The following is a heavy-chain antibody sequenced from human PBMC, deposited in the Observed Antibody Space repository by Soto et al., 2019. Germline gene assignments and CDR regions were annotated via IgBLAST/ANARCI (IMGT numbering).Heavy chain of an antibody. J-gene: IGHJ4*02. D-gene: IGHD1-26*01. CDR1: GGSISGGGYY. CDR3: ARAPGGWELPYYFDY. CDR2: IYYSGST. Sequence: QVQLQESGPRPVKPSQTLSLTCTVSGGSISGGGYYWSWIRQHPGKGLEWIGSIYYSGSTYYNPSLKSRVTISVDTSKNQFSLKLSSVTAADTAVYYCARAPGGWELPYYFDYWGQGTLVTVSS. V-gene: IGHV4-31*03.